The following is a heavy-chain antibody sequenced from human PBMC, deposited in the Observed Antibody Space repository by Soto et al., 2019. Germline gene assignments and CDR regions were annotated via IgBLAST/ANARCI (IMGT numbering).Heavy chain of an antibody. CDR1: GGSISSYY. Sequence: TSETLSLTCTVSGGSISSYYWSWIRQPPGKGLEWIGYIYYSGSTNYNPSLKSRVTISVDTSKNQFSLKLSSVTAADTAVYYCASLGSGYEHQYYYYYGMDVWGQGTTVTVSS. CDR2: IYYSGST. CDR3: ASLGSGYEHQYYYYYGMDV. V-gene: IGHV4-59*01. D-gene: IGHD5-12*01. J-gene: IGHJ6*02.